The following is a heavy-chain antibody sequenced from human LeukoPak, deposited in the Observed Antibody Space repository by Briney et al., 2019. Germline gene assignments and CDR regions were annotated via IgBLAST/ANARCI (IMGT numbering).Heavy chain of an antibody. Sequence: GGSLRLSCAASGFTFSSYSMNWVRQAPGKGLEWVSYISSSSTIYYADSVKGRFTVSRDNAKNSLYLQMNSLRAEDTAVYFCARNMTTRAFDIWGQGTMVTVSS. J-gene: IGHJ3*02. CDR3: ARNMTTRAFDI. D-gene: IGHD4-17*01. CDR1: GFTFSSYS. V-gene: IGHV3-48*01. CDR2: ISSSSTI.